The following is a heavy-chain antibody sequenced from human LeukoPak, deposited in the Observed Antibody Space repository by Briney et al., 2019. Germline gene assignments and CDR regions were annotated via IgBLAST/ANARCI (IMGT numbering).Heavy chain of an antibody. CDR3: ARAKYSSSWYYFDY. CDR2: INHSGST. CDR1: GESFSGYY. J-gene: IGHJ4*02. V-gene: IGHV4-34*01. Sequence: SETLSLTCAVYGESFSGYYWSWIRQPPGKGLEWIGEINHSGSTNYNPSLKSRVTISVDTSKNQFSLKLSSVTAADTAVYYCARAKYSSSWYYFDYWGQGTLVTVSS. D-gene: IGHD6-13*01.